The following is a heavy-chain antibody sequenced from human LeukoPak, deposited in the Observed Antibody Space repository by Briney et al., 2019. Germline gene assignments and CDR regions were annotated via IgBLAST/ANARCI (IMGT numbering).Heavy chain of an antibody. CDR2: IYYSGST. CDR1: GGSISSSSYY. CDR3: ARDRHTYYDFWSGLFVDY. J-gene: IGHJ4*02. D-gene: IGHD3-3*01. Sequence: SETLSLTCTVSGGSISSSSYYWGWIRQPPGKGLEWIGSIYYSGSTYYSPSLKSRVTISVDTSKNQFSLKLSSVTAADTAVYYCARDRHTYYDFWSGLFVDYWGQGTLVTVSS. V-gene: IGHV4-39*07.